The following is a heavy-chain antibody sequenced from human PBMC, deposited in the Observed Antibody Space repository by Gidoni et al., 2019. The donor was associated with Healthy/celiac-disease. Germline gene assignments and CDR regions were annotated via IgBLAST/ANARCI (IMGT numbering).Heavy chain of an antibody. J-gene: IGHJ4*02. CDR3: ARDSGYCSSTSCYTKPFDY. CDR1: GGTFSRYA. D-gene: IGHD2-2*02. CDR2: IIPIFGTA. Sequence: QVQLVQSGAEVKKPGYSVKVSRKSSGGTFSRYAISWVRQAPGQGLEWMGGIIPIFGTANYAQEFQGRVTITADKSTSTAYMELSSLRSEDTAVYYCARDSGYCSSTSCYTKPFDYWGQGTLVTVSS. V-gene: IGHV1-69*06.